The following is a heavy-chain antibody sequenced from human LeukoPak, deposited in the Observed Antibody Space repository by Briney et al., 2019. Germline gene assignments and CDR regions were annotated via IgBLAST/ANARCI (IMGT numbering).Heavy chain of an antibody. V-gene: IGHV3-66*01. J-gene: IGHJ6*02. CDR2: IYSDGST. Sequence: GGSLRLSCAASGFTVSSNYMSWVRQAPGKGLEWVSVIYSDGSTYYADSVKGRFTISRDNAKNSLYLQMNSLRAEDTAVYYCARDPSSTQWGYYGMDVWGQGTTVTVSS. D-gene: IGHD2-2*01. CDR3: ARDPSSTQWGYYGMDV. CDR1: GFTVSSNY.